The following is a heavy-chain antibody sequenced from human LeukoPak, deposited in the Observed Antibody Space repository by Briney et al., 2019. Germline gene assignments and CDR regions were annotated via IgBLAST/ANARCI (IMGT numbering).Heavy chain of an antibody. D-gene: IGHD4-11*01. CDR1: GYTFTSYH. CDR2: INPDSGST. J-gene: IGHJ4*02. CDR3: ARALPTTVTNPFFDY. Sequence: ASVKVSCKASGYTFTSYHMHWVRLAPGQGLEWMGIINPDSGSTSYAQKFQGRVTMTRDTSTSTVYMELSSLRSEDTAVCYCARALPTTVTNPFFDYWGQGTLVTVSS. V-gene: IGHV1-46*01.